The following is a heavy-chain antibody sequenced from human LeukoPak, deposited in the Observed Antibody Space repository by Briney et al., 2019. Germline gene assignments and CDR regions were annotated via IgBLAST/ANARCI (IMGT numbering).Heavy chain of an antibody. CDR1: GGSISSYY. D-gene: IGHD3-3*01. CDR2: IYYSGST. V-gene: IGHV4-59*01. CDR3: ARTYDFWSGLYYFDY. J-gene: IGHJ4*02. Sequence: SETLSLTCTVSGGSISSYYWSWIRQPPGKGLEWIGYIYYSGSTNYNPSLKSRVTISVDTSKNQFSLKLSSVTAADAAVHYCARTYDFWSGLYYFDYWGQGTLVTVSS.